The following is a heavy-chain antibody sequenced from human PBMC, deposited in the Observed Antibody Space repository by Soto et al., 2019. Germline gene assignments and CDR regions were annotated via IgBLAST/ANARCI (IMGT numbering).Heavy chain of an antibody. J-gene: IGHJ4*02. Sequence: PGGSLRLSCAASGFTFSSYWMSWVRQAPGKGLEWVANIKQDGSEKYYVDSVKGRFTISRDNAKNSLYLQMNSLRAEDTAVYYCARAMTHPKLSYYFDYWGQGTLVTVSS. CDR1: GFTFSSYW. D-gene: IGHD3-16*02. CDR3: ARAMTHPKLSYYFDY. CDR2: IKQDGSEK. V-gene: IGHV3-7*01.